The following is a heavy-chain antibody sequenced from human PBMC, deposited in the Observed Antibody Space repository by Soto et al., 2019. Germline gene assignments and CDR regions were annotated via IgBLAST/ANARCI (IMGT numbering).Heavy chain of an antibody. CDR1: GFSFSDYY. V-gene: IGHV3-11*01. CDR2: IANSGGKK. CDR3: ARAAGWFDP. Sequence: QVQLVESGGGLVKPGGSLRLSCAASGFSFSDYYMTWIRQTPGKGLEWVSYIANSGGKKDYAVSVEGRFTISRDNAKNLLYLQMNSLRAEDTAVYYCARAAGWFDPWGQGTLVTVSS. J-gene: IGHJ5*02.